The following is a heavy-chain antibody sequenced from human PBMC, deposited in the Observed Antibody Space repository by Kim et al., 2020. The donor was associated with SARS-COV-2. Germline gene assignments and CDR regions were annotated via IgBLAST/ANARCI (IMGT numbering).Heavy chain of an antibody. CDR1: GGSISSGGYY. CDR3: ARGAVINYYYYYGMDV. Sequence: SETLSLTCTVSGGSISSGGYYWSWIRQHPGKGLEWIGYIYYSGSTYYNPSLKSRVTISVDTSKNQFSLKLSFVTAADTAVYYCARGAVINYYYYYGMDVWGQGTTVTVSS. J-gene: IGHJ6*02. D-gene: IGHD2-21*01. V-gene: IGHV4-31*03. CDR2: IYYSGST.